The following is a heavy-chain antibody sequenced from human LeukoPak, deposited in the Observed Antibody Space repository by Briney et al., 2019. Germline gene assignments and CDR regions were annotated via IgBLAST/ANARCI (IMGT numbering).Heavy chain of an antibody. CDR2: IGSSGTPR. CDR3: ALLAVASDFDY. J-gene: IGHJ4*02. CDR1: GFPFSVYE. V-gene: IGHV3-48*03. Sequence: GGSLSLSCTVSGFPFSVYEMNWVRQAPGKGLEWVSNIGSSGTPRYYAESVKGRFSISRDNAENSLFLQMNILRVEDTGIYYCALLAVASDFDYWGQGALVTVSS. D-gene: IGHD6-19*01.